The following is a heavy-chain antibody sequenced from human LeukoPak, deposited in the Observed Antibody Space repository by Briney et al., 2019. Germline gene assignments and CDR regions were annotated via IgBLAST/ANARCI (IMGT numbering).Heavy chain of an antibody. V-gene: IGHV3-48*01. J-gene: IGHJ4*02. Sequence: GGSLRLSCAASGFTFSSFSMNWVRQAPGKGLEWLSYISSRSSAIYYADSVRGRFTISRDNAKNSLYLQMDSLRAEDTAVYYCVRDSYDSSGCLDYWGQGTLVTVSS. CDR1: GFTFSSFS. D-gene: IGHD3-22*01. CDR2: ISSRSSAI. CDR3: VRDSYDSSGCLDY.